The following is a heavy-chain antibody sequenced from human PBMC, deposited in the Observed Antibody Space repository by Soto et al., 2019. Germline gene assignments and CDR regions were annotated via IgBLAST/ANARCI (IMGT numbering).Heavy chain of an antibody. V-gene: IGHV3-30*18. CDR3: AKDLFGGVIVSFNYYGMDV. CDR1: GFTFSSYG. J-gene: IGHJ6*02. Sequence: PVGSLRLSCAASGFTFSSYGMHWFRQAPVNGLEWVAVISYDGSNKYYADSVKGRFTISRDNSKNTLYLQMNSLRAEDTAVYYCAKDLFGGVIVSFNYYGMDVWGQGTTVTVSS. D-gene: IGHD3-16*02. CDR2: ISYDGSNK.